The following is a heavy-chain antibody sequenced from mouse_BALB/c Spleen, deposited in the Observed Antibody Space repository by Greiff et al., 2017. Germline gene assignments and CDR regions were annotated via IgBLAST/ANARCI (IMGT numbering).Heavy chain of an antibody. CDR3: ARGDFYDYDGDWYFDV. Sequence: EVHLVESGGGLVKPGGSLKLSCAASGFTFSSYAMSWVRQTPEKRLEWVASISSGGSTYYPDSVKGRFTISRDNARNILYLQMSSLRSEDTAMYYCARGDFYDYDGDWYFDVWGAGTTVTVSS. CDR1: GFTFSSYA. CDR2: ISSGGST. J-gene: IGHJ1*01. V-gene: IGHV5-6-5*01. D-gene: IGHD2-4*01.